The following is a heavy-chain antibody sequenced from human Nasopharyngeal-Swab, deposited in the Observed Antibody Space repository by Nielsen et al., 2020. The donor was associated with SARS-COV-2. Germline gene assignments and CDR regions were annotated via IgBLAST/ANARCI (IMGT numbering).Heavy chain of an antibody. CDR2: IYYSGST. Sequence: SATLSLTCTVSGGSISSSSYYWGWIRQPPGKGLEWIGSIYYSGSTYYNPSLKSRVTISVDTSKNQFSLKLSSVTAADTAVYYCTQDVLLWFGELYGGNWFDPWGQRTLVTVSS. CDR1: GGSISSSSYY. V-gene: IGHV4-39*01. D-gene: IGHD3-10*01. CDR3: TQDVLLWFGELYGGNWFDP. J-gene: IGHJ5*02.